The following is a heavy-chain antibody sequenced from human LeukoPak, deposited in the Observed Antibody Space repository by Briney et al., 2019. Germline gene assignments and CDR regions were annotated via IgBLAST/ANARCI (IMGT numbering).Heavy chain of an antibody. CDR3: ARRRITIFGVGPSGMDV. CDR2: IYYSGST. D-gene: IGHD3-3*01. V-gene: IGHV4-39*01. CDR1: GGSISSSSYY. J-gene: IGHJ6*03. Sequence: SETLSLXCSVSGGSISSSSYYWGWIRQPPGKGLEWIGSIYYSGSTYYNPSLESRVTISVDTSKNQFSLKLSSVTAADTAVYYCARRRITIFGVGPSGMDVWGKGTTVTVSS.